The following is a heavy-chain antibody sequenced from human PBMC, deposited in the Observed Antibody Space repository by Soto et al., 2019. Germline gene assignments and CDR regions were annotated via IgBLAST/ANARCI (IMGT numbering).Heavy chain of an antibody. V-gene: IGHV4-4*07. Sequence: PSETLSLTCTVSGGSISSYYWSWIRQPAGKGLEWIGRIYTSGSTNYNPSLKSRVTMSVDTSKNQFSRKLSSVTAADTAVYYCARDRATVTEMYYYYGMDVWGQGTTVTVSS. J-gene: IGHJ6*02. D-gene: IGHD4-4*01. CDR1: GGSISSYY. CDR2: IYTSGST. CDR3: ARDRATVTEMYYYYGMDV.